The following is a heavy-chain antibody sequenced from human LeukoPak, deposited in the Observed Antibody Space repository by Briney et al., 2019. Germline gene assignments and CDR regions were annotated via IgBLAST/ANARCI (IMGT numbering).Heavy chain of an antibody. CDR3: ARGDGYFTY. V-gene: IGHV3-21*06. J-gene: IGHJ4*02. CDR1: GFTFTTYT. CDR2: ISSGSGHI. Sequence: GGSLRLSCAASGFTFTTYTMNWVRQAPGKGLEWVSSISSGSGHIYYADSMKGRFTISRDNAKSSLYLQMNSLRVEGTAVYYCARGDGYFTYWGQGTLVTVSS.